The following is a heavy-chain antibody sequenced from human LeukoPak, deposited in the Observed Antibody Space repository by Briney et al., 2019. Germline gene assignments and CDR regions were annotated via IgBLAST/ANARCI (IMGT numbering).Heavy chain of an antibody. CDR3: ARDDGGLPS. Sequence: PGGSLRLSCAASGFTFEDYSMSWVRRSPWKGLEWVAGINRSGVTTGYADSVKGRFTISRDNAKNSLYLQMSSLRDEDTALYYCARDDGGLPSWGQGTLVTVSS. CDR2: INRSGVTT. J-gene: IGHJ5*02. D-gene: IGHD4-23*01. V-gene: IGHV3-20*04. CDR1: GFTFEDYS.